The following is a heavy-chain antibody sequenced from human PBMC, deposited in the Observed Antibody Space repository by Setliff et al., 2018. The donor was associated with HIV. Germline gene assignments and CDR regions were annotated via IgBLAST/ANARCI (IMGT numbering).Heavy chain of an antibody. CDR2: ISAHSGYA. CDR3: AQSCRSSGYCHFDY. D-gene: IGHD3-22*01. V-gene: IGHV1-18*01. Sequence: ASVKVSCKASGYTFISYGITWVRQAPGRGREGMGWISAHSGYAKSAQRFQGRVTMDTDTSTNTAYMELKSLRSDDTAVYYCAQSCRSSGYCHFDYWGQGTLVTVSS. J-gene: IGHJ4*02. CDR1: GYTFISYG.